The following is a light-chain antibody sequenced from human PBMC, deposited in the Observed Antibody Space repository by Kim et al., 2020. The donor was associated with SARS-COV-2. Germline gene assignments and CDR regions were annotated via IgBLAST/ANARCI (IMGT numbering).Light chain of an antibody. J-gene: IGKJ1*01. Sequence: ASVGDRVTITCRASQNISSLLAWYQQRPGTAPNLLIYKASILESGVTSTFSGRGSGTEFTLTISCLQPDDYATYYCQQYSSSPWTFGQGTKVDIK. CDR3: QQYSSSPWT. V-gene: IGKV1-5*03. CDR2: KAS. CDR1: QNISSL.